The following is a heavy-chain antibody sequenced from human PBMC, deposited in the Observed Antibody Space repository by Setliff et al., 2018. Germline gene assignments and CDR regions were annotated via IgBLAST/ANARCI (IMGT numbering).Heavy chain of an antibody. D-gene: IGHD3-9*01. J-gene: IGHJ4*02. CDR2: IYYSGST. V-gene: IGHV4-39*01. Sequence: PSETLSLTCTVSGGSISSSSYYWGWIRQPPGKGLEWIGSIYYSGSTYYNPSLKSRVTISVDTSKNQFSLKLSSVTAADTAVYYCARLGSGYFDWLFNYFDYWGQGTLVTVSS. CDR3: ARLGSGYFDWLFNYFDY. CDR1: GGSISSSSYY.